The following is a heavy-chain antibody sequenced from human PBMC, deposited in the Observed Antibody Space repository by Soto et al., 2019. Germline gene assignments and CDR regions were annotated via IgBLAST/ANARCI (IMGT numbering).Heavy chain of an antibody. CDR1: GGTFSSYA. D-gene: IGHD6-6*01. CDR3: AGRGEYSSSPHDY. J-gene: IGHJ4*02. CDR2: IIPIFGTA. V-gene: IGHV1-69*01. Sequence: QVQLVQSGAEVKKPGSSVKVSCKASGGTFSSYAISWVRQAPGQGLEWMGGIIPIFGTANYAQKFQGRVTITADESTSPAYMELSSLRSEDTAMYYYAGRGEYSSSPHDYWGQGTLVTVSS.